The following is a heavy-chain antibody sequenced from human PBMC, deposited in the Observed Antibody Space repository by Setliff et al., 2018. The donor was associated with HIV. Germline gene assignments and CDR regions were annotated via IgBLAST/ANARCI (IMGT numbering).Heavy chain of an antibody. CDR2: INTNTGSP. CDR3: ARALYGDYGGDINGFDP. D-gene: IGHD4-17*01. V-gene: IGHV7-4-1*02. CDR1: GYTFINYA. J-gene: IGHJ5*02. Sequence: ASVKVSCKASGYTFINYAMNWVRQAPGQGLEWMGWINTNTGSPTYAQAFTGRFVFSVDTSVTTAYLQISSLKAEDTAVYYCARALYGDYGGDINGFDPWGQGTLVTVSS.